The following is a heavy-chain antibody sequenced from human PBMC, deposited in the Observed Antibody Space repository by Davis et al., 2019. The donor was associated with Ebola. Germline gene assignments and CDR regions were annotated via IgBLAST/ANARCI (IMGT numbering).Heavy chain of an antibody. CDR1: GFTFSSYA. D-gene: IGHD3-3*01. J-gene: IGHJ6*04. V-gene: IGHV3-23*01. CDR2: ISGSGGST. CDR3: ARSGVSIGVVKYHYGMDV. Sequence: PGGSLRLSCAASGFTFSSYAMSWVRQATGKGLEWVSAISGSGGSTYYADSVKGRFTTSRDNSKKTLYLQMNSLIAEDTAVDYCARSGVSIGVVKYHYGMDVWGKGTTVTVSS.